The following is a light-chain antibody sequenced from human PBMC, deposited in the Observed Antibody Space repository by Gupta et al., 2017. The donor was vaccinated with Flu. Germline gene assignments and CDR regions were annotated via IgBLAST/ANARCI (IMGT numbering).Light chain of an antibody. Sequence: GQTARITCSGDALSKKNTQWYQQKSGQAPVLVIYEDTKRPSGIAQRFSGSTSGTMATLTITGAQVEDEGDYYCYSADSTGNRWVFGGGTKLTVL. CDR3: YSADSTGNRWV. J-gene: IGLJ3*02. V-gene: IGLV3-10*01. CDR2: EDT. CDR1: ALSKKN.